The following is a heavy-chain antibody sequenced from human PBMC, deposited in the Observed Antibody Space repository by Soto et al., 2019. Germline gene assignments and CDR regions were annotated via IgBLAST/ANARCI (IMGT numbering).Heavy chain of an antibody. J-gene: IGHJ4*02. CDR1: GFTFDTYK. D-gene: IGHD3-10*01. Sequence: QVQLVESGGGVVQPGRSLRLSCAASGFTFDTYKMHWVRQAPGKGLEWVAVISDDGTNEYYADSVKGRFTVSRDNSRNTLYLQMNSLRPEDTAVYYCARAAPGPDYWGQGTLVTVSS. CDR2: ISDDGTNE. CDR3: ARAAPGPDY. V-gene: IGHV3-30-3*01.